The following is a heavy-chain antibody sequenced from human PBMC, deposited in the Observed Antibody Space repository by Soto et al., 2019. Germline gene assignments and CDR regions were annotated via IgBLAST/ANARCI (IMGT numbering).Heavy chain of an antibody. Sequence: QVQLVQSGAEVKKPGASVKVSCKASGYTFTSYVISWVRQAPGQGLEWMGGISDYNGNTNSAQKLQGRDTMTTDTSTSTAYMELRSLRSDDTAVYYCVVAAQPCYFDYGGQVPLVTVSS. CDR1: GYTFTSYV. CDR3: VVAAQPCYFDY. D-gene: IGHD2-15*01. J-gene: IGHJ4*02. CDR2: ISDYNGNT. V-gene: IGHV1-18*01.